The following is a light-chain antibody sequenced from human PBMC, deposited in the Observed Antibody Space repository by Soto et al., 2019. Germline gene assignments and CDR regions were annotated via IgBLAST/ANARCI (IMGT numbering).Light chain of an antibody. V-gene: IGKV3-20*01. CDR2: GAS. Sequence: ELVLTQSPGTLSLYPGERATLSCRASQSVSSSYLAWYQQKPGQAPRLLIYGASNRATGIPDRFSGSGSGTDFTLTISRLEPEDFAVYFCQQYCRSPPFTFGQGTKVEIK. CDR3: QQYCRSPPFT. CDR1: QSVSSSY. J-gene: IGKJ2*01.